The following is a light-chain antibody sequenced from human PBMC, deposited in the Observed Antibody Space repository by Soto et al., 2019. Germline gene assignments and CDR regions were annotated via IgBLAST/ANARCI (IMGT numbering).Light chain of an antibody. V-gene: IGKV3-20*01. Sequence: EIVLTQSPGTLSLSPGERATLSCRASQSVSSSYLAWYQQKPGQTPRLLLYGASSRATGIPDRFSGSGSGTDFTLTISRLEPEDFAVYYCQQCGNSPYTFGQGTKLDIK. J-gene: IGKJ2*01. CDR2: GAS. CDR3: QQCGNSPYT. CDR1: QSVSSSY.